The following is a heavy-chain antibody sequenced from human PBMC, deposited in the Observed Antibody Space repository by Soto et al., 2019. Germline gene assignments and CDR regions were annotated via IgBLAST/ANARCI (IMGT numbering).Heavy chain of an antibody. CDR1: GYTLTELF. Sequence: ASVKVSCKVSGYTLTELFMHWVRQAPGKGLEWMGGFDPEDGETIYAQKFQDRVTMTEDTSTDTAYLELSSLRSEDTALYYCATGRRYDYIWGTYRLDYWGQGTLVTVSS. D-gene: IGHD3-16*02. CDR3: ATGRRYDYIWGTYRLDY. V-gene: IGHV1-24*01. J-gene: IGHJ4*02. CDR2: FDPEDGET.